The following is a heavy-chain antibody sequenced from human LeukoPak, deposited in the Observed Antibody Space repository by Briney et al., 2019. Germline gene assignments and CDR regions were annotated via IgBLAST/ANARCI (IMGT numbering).Heavy chain of an antibody. J-gene: IGHJ6*02. D-gene: IGHD3-3*01. CDR2: IKQDGSEK. CDR1: GFTFSSYW. Sequence: GGSLRLSCAASGFTFSSYWMSWVRQAPGKGLEWVANIKQDGSEKYYVDSVKGRFTISRDNAKNSLYLQMNSLRAEDTAVYYCASDGDYYSYYDFWSGYYIGGGYYYYGMDVWGQGSTVTVSS. V-gene: IGHV3-7*01. CDR3: ASDGDYYSYYDFWSGYYIGGGYYYYGMDV.